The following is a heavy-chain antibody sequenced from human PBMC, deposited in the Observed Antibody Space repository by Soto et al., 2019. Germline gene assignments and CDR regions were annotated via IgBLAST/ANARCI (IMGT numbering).Heavy chain of an antibody. CDR2: IYHSGST. CDR3: ASGITIFGVVQNWFDP. V-gene: IGHV4-30-2*01. CDR1: GSSISGGGYS. Sequence: SETLSLTCAVSGSSISGGGYSWSWIRQPPGKGLEWIGYIYHSGSTYYNPSLKSRVTISVDTSKNQFSLKLSSVTAADTAVYYCASGITIFGVVQNWFDPWGQGTLVTVSS. J-gene: IGHJ5*02. D-gene: IGHD3-3*01.